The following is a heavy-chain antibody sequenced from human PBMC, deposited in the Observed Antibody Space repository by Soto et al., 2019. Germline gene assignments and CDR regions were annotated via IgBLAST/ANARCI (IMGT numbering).Heavy chain of an antibody. Sequence: GGSLRLSCAASGFTFSSYSMNWVRQAPGKGLEWVSSISSSSSYIYYADSVKGRFTISRDNAKNSLYLQMNSLRAEGTAVYYCAREISGITMVRGVTRKTNYFDYWGQGTLVTVSS. CDR2: ISSSSSYI. D-gene: IGHD3-10*01. V-gene: IGHV3-21*01. CDR1: GFTFSSYS. J-gene: IGHJ4*02. CDR3: AREISGITMVRGVTRKTNYFDY.